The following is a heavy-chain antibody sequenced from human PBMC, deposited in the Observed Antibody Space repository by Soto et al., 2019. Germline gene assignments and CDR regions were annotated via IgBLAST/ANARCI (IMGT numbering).Heavy chain of an antibody. V-gene: IGHV5-51*01. D-gene: IGHD3-3*01. Sequence: GESLKISCKGSGYSFTSYWIGWVRQMPGKGLEWMGIIYPGDSDTRYSPSFQGQVTISADKSISTAYLQWSSLKASDTAMYYCARLPYYDFWSGYYRSSYYYYGMDVWGQGTTVTVSS. CDR2: IYPGDSDT. CDR1: GYSFTSYW. CDR3: ARLPYYDFWSGYYRSSYYYYGMDV. J-gene: IGHJ6*02.